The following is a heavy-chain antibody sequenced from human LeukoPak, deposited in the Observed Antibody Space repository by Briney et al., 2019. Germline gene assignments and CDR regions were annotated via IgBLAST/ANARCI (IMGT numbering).Heavy chain of an antibody. CDR1: IDSFSNYH. V-gene: IGHV4-34*01. CDR2: VNESGGT. J-gene: IGHJ5*02. D-gene: IGHD1-26*01. CDR3: ARGQGATVPQVGKNWFDP. Sequence: ASETLSLTCAVYIDSFSNYHWNWIRQTPAKGMEWIGEVNESGGTNISPSLRSRVILSVDTSKNQFSLKLISVTVADTAIYYCARGQGATVPQVGKNWFDPWGQGTRVTVSS.